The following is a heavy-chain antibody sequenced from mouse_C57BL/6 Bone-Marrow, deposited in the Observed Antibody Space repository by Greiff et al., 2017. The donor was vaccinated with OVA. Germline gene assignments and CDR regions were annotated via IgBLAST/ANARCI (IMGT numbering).Heavy chain of an antibody. V-gene: IGHV1-20*01. Sequence: EVQLQQSGPELVKPGASVKISCKASGYSFTGYFMNWVMQSHGKSLEWIGRINPYNGDTFYNQKFKGKATLTVDKSSSTAHLELRSLTSEDSAVYDCARGLGYYRFAYWGQGTLVTVSA. CDR1: GYSFTGYF. D-gene: IGHD2-3*01. CDR3: ARGLGYYRFAY. J-gene: IGHJ3*01. CDR2: INPYNGDT.